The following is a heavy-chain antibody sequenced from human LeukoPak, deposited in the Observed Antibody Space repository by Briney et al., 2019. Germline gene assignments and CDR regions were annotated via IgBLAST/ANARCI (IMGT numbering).Heavy chain of an antibody. J-gene: IGHJ4*02. CDR2: INHSGST. Sequence: PSETLSLTCAVYGGSFSGYYWTWIRQPPGRGLEWIGEINHSGSTNYNPSLKSRVTISVDTSKSQFSLKLNSVTAADTAMYYCAXXRDPYWXQGTLVTVSS. D-gene: IGHD5-24*01. CDR3: AXXRDPY. CDR1: GGSFSGYY. V-gene: IGHV4-34*01.